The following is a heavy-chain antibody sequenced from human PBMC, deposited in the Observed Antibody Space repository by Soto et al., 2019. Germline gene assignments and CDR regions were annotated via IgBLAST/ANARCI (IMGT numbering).Heavy chain of an antibody. CDR2: ISSSSSTI. CDR3: ARDQRYNWNYGDFDY. Sequence: GESLRLSCAASGFTFSSYSMNWVRQAPGKGLEWVSYISSSSSTIYYADSVKGRFTISRDNAKNSLYLQMNSLRDEDTAVYYCARDQRYNWNYGDFDYWGQGTLVTVSS. J-gene: IGHJ4*02. CDR1: GFTFSSYS. D-gene: IGHD1-7*01. V-gene: IGHV3-48*02.